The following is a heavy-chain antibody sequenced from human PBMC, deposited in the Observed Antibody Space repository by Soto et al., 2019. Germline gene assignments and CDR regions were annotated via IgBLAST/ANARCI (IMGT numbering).Heavy chain of an antibody. CDR2: IYYSGST. Sequence: SETLSLTCTVSGGSISSSSYYWGWIRQPPGKGLEWIGSIYYSGSTYYNPSLKSRVTISVDTSKNQFSLKLSSVTAADTAVYYCARQGDVRGYYYGMDVWGQGTTVTVSS. CDR3: ARQGDVRGYYYGMDV. CDR1: GGSISSSSYY. D-gene: IGHD3-10*02. V-gene: IGHV4-39*01. J-gene: IGHJ6*02.